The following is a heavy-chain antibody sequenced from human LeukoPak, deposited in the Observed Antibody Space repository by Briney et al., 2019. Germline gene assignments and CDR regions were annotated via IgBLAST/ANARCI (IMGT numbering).Heavy chain of an antibody. Sequence: SETLSLTGTVSGGSSSSSSYYWGWIRQPPGKGLEWIGRIDTSGSTNYNPSLKSRVTISVDTSKNQFSLKLSSVTAADTAVYYCGITMVRGMRYYHSAMDVWGQGTTVTVSS. CDR2: IDTSGST. V-gene: IGHV4-39*07. J-gene: IGHJ6*02. CDR3: GITMVRGMRYYHSAMDV. D-gene: IGHD3-10*01. CDR1: GGSSSSSSYY.